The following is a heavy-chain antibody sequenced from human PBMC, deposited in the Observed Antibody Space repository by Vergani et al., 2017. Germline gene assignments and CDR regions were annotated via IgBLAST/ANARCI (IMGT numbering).Heavy chain of an antibody. CDR3: AIIVGYYDFWSGLAGWGMDV. V-gene: IGHV4-39*01. J-gene: IGHJ6*02. CDR2: IYYSGST. CDR1: GGPISSSSYY. D-gene: IGHD3-3*01. Sequence: QLQLQESGPGLVQPSETLSLTCTVSGGPISSSSYYWGWIRQPPGKGLEWIGCIYYSGSTYYNPSLKSRVTISVDTSKNQFSLKLSSVTAADAAVYYCAIIVGYYDFWSGLAGWGMDVWGQGTTVTVSS.